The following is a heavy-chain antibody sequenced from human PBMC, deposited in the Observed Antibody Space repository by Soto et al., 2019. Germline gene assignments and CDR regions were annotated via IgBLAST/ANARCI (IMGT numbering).Heavy chain of an antibody. CDR1: GYTFITYA. Sequence: QVQLVQSGAEVKKPGASVKVSCKASGYTFITYAMHWVRQAPGQRLEWMGWINAGNGNTKYSQKFQGRVSITRDTSASTAYMELSSLRSEDTAVYYCARGIIVGGWYPCYFDYWGQGTLVTVSS. CDR3: ARGIIVGGWYPCYFDY. D-gene: IGHD6-19*01. CDR2: INAGNGNT. V-gene: IGHV1-3*01. J-gene: IGHJ4*02.